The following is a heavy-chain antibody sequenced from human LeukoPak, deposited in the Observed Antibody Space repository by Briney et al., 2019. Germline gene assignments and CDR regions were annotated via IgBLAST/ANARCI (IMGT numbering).Heavy chain of an antibody. CDR3: ARAPGSDYYPYYYMDV. Sequence: SETLSLTCTVSGGSISTYYWSWIRQPPGKGLEWIGYIYYSGSTNYNPSLKSRVTISVDTSKNHFSLKVNSVTAADTAVYHCARAPGSDYYPYYYMDVWGKGTTVTVSS. CDR1: GGSISTYY. J-gene: IGHJ6*03. V-gene: IGHV4-59*01. CDR2: IYYSGST. D-gene: IGHD4-17*01.